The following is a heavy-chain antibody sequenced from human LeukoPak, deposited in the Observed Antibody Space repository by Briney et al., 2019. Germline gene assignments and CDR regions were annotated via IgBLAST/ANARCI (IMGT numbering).Heavy chain of an antibody. D-gene: IGHD6-13*01. CDR2: IIPILGIA. V-gene: IGHV1-69*04. Sequence: ASVKVSCKASGGTFSSYAISWVRQAPGQGLEWMGRIIPILGIANYTQKFQGRVTITADKSTSTAYMELSSLRSEDTAVYYCAREGRSSSWCRLDYWGQGTLVTVSS. CDR3: AREGRSSSWCRLDY. J-gene: IGHJ4*02. CDR1: GGTFSSYA.